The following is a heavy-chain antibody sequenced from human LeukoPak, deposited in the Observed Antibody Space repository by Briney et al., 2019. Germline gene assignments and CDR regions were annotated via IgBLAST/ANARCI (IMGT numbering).Heavy chain of an antibody. J-gene: IGHJ6*03. CDR3: ARGSYYMDV. CDR1: GFTFSNYW. Sequence: PGGSLRLSCAAFGFTFSNYWMHWVRQAPGKGLVWVSRINTDGSSSTYADSVKGRFTISRDNAKNTPYLQMNSLRAEDTAVYYCARGSYYMDVWGKGTTVTVSS. V-gene: IGHV3-74*01. CDR2: INTDGSSS.